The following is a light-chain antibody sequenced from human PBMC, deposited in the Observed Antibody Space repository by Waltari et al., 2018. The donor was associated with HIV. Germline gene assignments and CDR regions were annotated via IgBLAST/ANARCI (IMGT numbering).Light chain of an antibody. CDR2: WAS. V-gene: IGKV4-1*01. Sequence: LGERATINCKSRQSVLYRSNNKNCLAWYQQKPGQPPKLLIYWASTRESGVPDRFSGSGSGTDFTLTISSLQAEDVAVYYCQQYYNTPQTFGQGTKVEIK. CDR3: QQYYNTPQT. CDR1: QSVLYRSNNKNC. J-gene: IGKJ1*01.